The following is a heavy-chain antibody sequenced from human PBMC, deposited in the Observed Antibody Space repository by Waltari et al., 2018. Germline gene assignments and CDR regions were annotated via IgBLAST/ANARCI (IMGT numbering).Heavy chain of an antibody. CDR2: VLSSGQT. D-gene: IGHD2-2*02. J-gene: IGHJ4*02. CDR3: AKHPNSLYYFDS. CDR1: GTSIAVNYFC. Sequence: QLQLQDSGPQLVKPSEPLSLTCTVSGTSIAVNYFCWAWVRQSPGKGLDWIGSVLSSGQTYYNPSLKDRVTVSLDASKDQFSLKLTSMTAADTAVYFCAKHPNSLYYFDSWGQGTLVAVSS. V-gene: IGHV4-39*01.